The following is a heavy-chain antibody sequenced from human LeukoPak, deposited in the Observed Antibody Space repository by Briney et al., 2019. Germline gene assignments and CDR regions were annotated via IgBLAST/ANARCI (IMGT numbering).Heavy chain of an antibody. J-gene: IGHJ6*02. CDR3: ARDFGRTSDWQPRLYYGMDV. CDR2: ITSSLSYI. Sequence: GGSLRLSCEASGLTFSNYAMNWVRQAPGKGLEWVSSITSSLSYISYADSVKGRFTISRDNAKNSLSLQMNSLRAEDTAVYYCARDFGRTSDWQPRLYYGMDVWGQGTTVTVSS. V-gene: IGHV3-21*01. CDR1: GLTFSNYA. D-gene: IGHD2-2*01.